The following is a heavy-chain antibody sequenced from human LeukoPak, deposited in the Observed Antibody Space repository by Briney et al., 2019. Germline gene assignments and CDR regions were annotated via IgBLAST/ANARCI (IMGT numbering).Heavy chain of an antibody. CDR2: INPNSGDT. V-gene: IGHV1-2*02. D-gene: IGHD3-10*01. CDR1: GGTFSSYA. J-gene: IGHJ4*02. CDR3: ARAIYYGSGSYFDY. Sequence: ASVKVSCKASGGTFSSYAISWVRQAPGQGLEWMGWINPNSGDTNYAQKFQGRVTMTRDTSISTAYMELSRLRSDDTAVYYCARAIYYGSGSYFDYWGQGTLVTVSS.